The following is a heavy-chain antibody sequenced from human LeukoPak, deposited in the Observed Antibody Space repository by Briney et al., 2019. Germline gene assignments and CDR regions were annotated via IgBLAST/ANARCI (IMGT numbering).Heavy chain of an antibody. CDR1: GGTFTSYA. CDR2: IIPVFGSA. J-gene: IGHJ6*02. CDR3: ARVSLRRGSGYYAMDV. V-gene: IGHV1-69*13. Sequence: ASVKVSFKASGGTFTSYAISWVRQAPGQGLEWMGGIIPVFGSANYAQKFQGRVTITADESTSTAYMELSSLRSEDTAVYYCARVSLRRGSGYYAMDVWGQGTTVTVSS. D-gene: IGHD3-10*01.